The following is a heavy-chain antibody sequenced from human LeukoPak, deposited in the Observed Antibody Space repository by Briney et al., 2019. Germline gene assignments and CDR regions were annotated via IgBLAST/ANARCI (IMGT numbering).Heavy chain of an antibody. CDR2: IYSGGST. D-gene: IGHD3-22*01. V-gene: IGHV3-53*04. Sequence: GGSLRLSCAASGFTVSSNYMSWVRQAPGKGLEWVSVIYSGGSTYYADSVKGRFTISRHNSKNTLYLQMNSLRAEDTAVYYCARVGYYDSSGYYRGEYYFDYWGQGTLVTVSS. J-gene: IGHJ4*02. CDR1: GFTVSSNY. CDR3: ARVGYYDSSGYYRGEYYFDY.